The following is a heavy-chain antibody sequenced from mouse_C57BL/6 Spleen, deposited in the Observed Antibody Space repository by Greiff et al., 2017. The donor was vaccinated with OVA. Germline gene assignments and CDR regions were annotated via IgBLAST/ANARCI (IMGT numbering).Heavy chain of an antibody. CDR3: ARSLYGSLYYYAMDY. Sequence: EVQLQQSGPELVKPGASVKISCKASGHTFTDYYMNWVKQSHGKSLEWIGDINPNNGGTSYNQKFKGKATLTVDKSSSTAYMELRSLTSEDSAVYYCARSLYGSLYYYAMDYWGQGTSVTVSS. V-gene: IGHV1-26*01. CDR1: GHTFTDYY. J-gene: IGHJ4*01. CDR2: INPNNGGT. D-gene: IGHD1-1*01.